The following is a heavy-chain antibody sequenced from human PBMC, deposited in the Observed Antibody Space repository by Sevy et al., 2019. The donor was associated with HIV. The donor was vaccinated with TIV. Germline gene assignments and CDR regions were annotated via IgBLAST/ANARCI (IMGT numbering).Heavy chain of an antibody. CDR2: IYAYSGRT. CDR1: GGSVSSSLYS. Sequence: SETLSLTCTVSGGSVSSSLYSWGWVSQSPGKGLEWIGSIYAYSGRTFYNPSVKSRVTISVDTPNNQFSLKLTSVTAADTAVYYCARKGNGYNQYFFDYWGQGTLVTVSS. J-gene: IGHJ4*02. D-gene: IGHD5-12*01. CDR3: ARKGNGYNQYFFDY. V-gene: IGHV4-39*01.